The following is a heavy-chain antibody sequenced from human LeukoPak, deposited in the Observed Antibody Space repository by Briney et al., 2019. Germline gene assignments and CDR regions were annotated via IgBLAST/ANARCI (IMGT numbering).Heavy chain of an antibody. CDR2: ISYDGSNK. J-gene: IGHJ4*02. V-gene: IGHV3-30-3*01. Sequence: SGGSLRLSCAASGFTFSSYAMHWVRQAPGKGLEWVAVISYDGSNKYYADSVKGRFTISRDNSKNTLYLQMNSLRAEDTAVYYCAIIAARREDYWGQGTLVTVSS. CDR1: GFTFSSYA. D-gene: IGHD6-6*01. CDR3: AIIAARREDY.